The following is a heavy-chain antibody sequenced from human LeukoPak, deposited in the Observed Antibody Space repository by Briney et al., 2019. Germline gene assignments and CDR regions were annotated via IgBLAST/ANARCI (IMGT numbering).Heavy chain of an antibody. V-gene: IGHV4-34*01. Sequence: TSETLSLTWAVYGGPFSGYYWSWIRQPPGKGLEWIGEINHSGSTNYNPSLRSRVTISVDTSKNQSSLKLSSVTAADTAVYYCASLYVVPAATRGHYYYGMDVWGQGTTVTVSS. CDR1: GGPFSGYY. J-gene: IGHJ6*02. CDR3: ASLYVVPAATRGHYYYGMDV. D-gene: IGHD2-2*01. CDR2: INHSGST.